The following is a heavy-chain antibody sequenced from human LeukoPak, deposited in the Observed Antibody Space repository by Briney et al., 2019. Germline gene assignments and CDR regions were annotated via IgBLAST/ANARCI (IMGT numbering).Heavy chain of an antibody. CDR1: GASNKNYY. CDR2: ISYSGST. CDR3: ARHGRTADYDDPNWFEP. J-gene: IGHJ5*02. V-gene: IGHV4-59*08. D-gene: IGHD4-17*01. Sequence: SSETLSLTCHVSGASNKNYYCSWIRQPPGERLEWIGYISYSGSTRYNPSLGSRVTMSVDTSSDQFSLNLNSVTAADTAVYYCARHGRTADYDDPNWFEPWGQGILVTVSS.